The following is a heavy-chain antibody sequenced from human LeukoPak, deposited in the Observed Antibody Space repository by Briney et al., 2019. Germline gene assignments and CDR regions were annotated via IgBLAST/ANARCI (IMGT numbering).Heavy chain of an antibody. J-gene: IGHJ6*03. D-gene: IGHD3-9*01. CDR1: GGSLSSSSYY. CDR3: ARDASGFPNYYYYMDV. V-gene: IGHV4-39*07. Sequence: SETLSLTCTVSGGSLSSSSYYWGWIRQPPGKGLEWIGSIYYSGSTSYNPSLKSRVTISVDTSKNQFSLKLSSVTAADTAVYYCARDASGFPNYYYYMDVWGKGTTVTVSS. CDR2: IYYSGST.